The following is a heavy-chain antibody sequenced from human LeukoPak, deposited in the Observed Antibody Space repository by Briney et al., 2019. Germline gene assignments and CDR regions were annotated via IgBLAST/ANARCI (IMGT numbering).Heavy chain of an antibody. CDR2: ISAYNGNT. CDR1: GYTFTSYG. D-gene: IGHD3-22*01. Sequence: SVKVSCKASGYTFTSYGISWVRQAPGQGLEWMGWISAYNGNTNYAQKLQGRVTMTTDTSTSTAYMELRSLRSEDTAVYYCASSLMRTYYYDSSGFGRFDYWGQGTLVTVSS. V-gene: IGHV1-18*01. CDR3: ASSLMRTYYYDSSGFGRFDY. J-gene: IGHJ4*02.